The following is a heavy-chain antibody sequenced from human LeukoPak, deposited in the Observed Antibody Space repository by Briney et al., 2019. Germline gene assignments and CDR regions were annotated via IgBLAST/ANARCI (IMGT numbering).Heavy chain of an antibody. V-gene: IGHV3-48*01. J-gene: IGHJ3*02. CDR2: ISSSSSTI. D-gene: IGHD4/OR15-4a*01. CDR1: GFTFSSYS. Sequence: RSGGSLRLSCAASGFTFSSYSMNWVRQAPGKGLEWVSYISSSSSTIYYADSVKGRFTIFRDNAKNSLYLQMNSLRVEDTAVYYCARDEYGDNDAFDIWGQGTMVTVSS. CDR3: ARDEYGDNDAFDI.